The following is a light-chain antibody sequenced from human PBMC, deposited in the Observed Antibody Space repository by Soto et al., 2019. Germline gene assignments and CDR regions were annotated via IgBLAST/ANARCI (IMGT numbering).Light chain of an antibody. CDR2: GDN. J-gene: IGLJ3*02. CDR1: KSNIGSNT. CDR3: AAWDDSLSGSWV. Sequence: QSVLTQPPSSSGTPGQRVTISCSGSKSNIGSNTVNWYQQLPGKAPKLLIYGDNQRPAGVPDRYTGSKSGTSASLAISGLQSEDEAHYYCAAWDDSLSGSWVFGGGTKLPVL. V-gene: IGLV1-44*01.